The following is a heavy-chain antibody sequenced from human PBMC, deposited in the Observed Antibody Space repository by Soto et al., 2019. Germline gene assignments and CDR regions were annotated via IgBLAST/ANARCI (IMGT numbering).Heavy chain of an antibody. Sequence: GGSLRLSCAASGFTFSSYAMSWVRQAPGKGLEWVSAISGSGGSTYYADSVKGRFTISRDNSKNTLYLQMNSLRAEETAVYYCAKVQPRLRFLEWLLGFDYWGQGTLVTVSS. D-gene: IGHD3-3*01. V-gene: IGHV3-23*01. CDR2: ISGSGGST. CDR3: AKVQPRLRFLEWLLGFDY. CDR1: GFTFSSYA. J-gene: IGHJ4*02.